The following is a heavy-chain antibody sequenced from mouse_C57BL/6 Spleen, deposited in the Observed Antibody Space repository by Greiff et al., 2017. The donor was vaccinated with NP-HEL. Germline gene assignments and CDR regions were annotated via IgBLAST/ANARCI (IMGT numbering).Heavy chain of an antibody. V-gene: IGHV2-2*01. CDR1: GFSLTSYG. D-gene: IGHD1-1*01. CDR2: IWSGGST. Sequence: VQLVESGPGLVQPSQSLSITCTVSGFSLTSYGVHWVRQSPGKGLEWLGVIWSGGSTDYNAAFISRLSLSKDNSKSQVFFKMNRLQAEDTAIYYCARNRRITTVVDYAMDYWGQGTSVTVSS. CDR3: ARNRRITTVVDYAMDY. J-gene: IGHJ4*01.